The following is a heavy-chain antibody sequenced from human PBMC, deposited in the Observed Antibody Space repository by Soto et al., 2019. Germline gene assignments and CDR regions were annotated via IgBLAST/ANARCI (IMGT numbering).Heavy chain of an antibody. J-gene: IGHJ5*02. D-gene: IGHD2-2*01. CDR1: GFTFSDHY. CDR2: IRNKANSYAT. Sequence: EMQLVESGGGLVQPGGSLRLSCAASGFTFSDHYMDWVRQAPGKGLEWVGRIRNKANSYATEYAASVKGRFTISRDDSKNSLYQQMNSLRTEDTSVYYCARVPLVAGADAPRGWFDPWGQGTLVTVSS. V-gene: IGHV3-72*01. CDR3: ARVPLVAGADAPRGWFDP.